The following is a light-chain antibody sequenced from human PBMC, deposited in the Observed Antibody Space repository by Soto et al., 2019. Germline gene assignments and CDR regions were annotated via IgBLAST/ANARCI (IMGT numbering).Light chain of an antibody. CDR2: TAS. V-gene: IGKV1-27*01. Sequence: DIQMTQSPSSLSASVGDRVTITCRASQGISNSLAWYQQKPGKVPKLLIYTASTLQSGVPSRFSGRGFGTDFTLTISRLEPEDFAVYYCQQYGSSTWTFGQGTKVEIK. J-gene: IGKJ1*01. CDR1: QGISNS. CDR3: QQYGSSTWT.